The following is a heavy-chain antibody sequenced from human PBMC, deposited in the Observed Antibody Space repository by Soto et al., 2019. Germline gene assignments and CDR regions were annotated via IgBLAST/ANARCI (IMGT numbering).Heavy chain of an antibody. CDR2: ISAYNGNT. CDR1: GYTFTSYG. J-gene: IGHJ4*02. Sequence: ASVKVSCKASGYTFTSYGLSWVRRAPGQGLEWMGWISAYNGNTNYAQNLKGRVTMTTDTSTSTSYMERRSLTFDDTAVYYCAGDQENLSYDSSGYYRYWGKGSQVT. D-gene: IGHD3-22*01. V-gene: IGHV1-18*01. CDR3: AGDQENLSYDSSGYYRY.